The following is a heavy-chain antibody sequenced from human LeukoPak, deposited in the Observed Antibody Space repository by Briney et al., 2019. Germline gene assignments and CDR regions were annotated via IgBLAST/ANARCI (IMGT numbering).Heavy chain of an antibody. D-gene: IGHD3-3*01. CDR2: ISSNGGST. V-gene: IGHV3-64*01. CDR1: GFTFSTYA. CDR3: ARVRDFWSGGGDY. J-gene: IGHJ4*02. Sequence: PGGSLRLSCAASGFTFSTYAMHWVRQAPGKGLEYVSAISSNGGSTYYANSVKGRFTISRDNSKNTLYLQMGSLRVEDMAVYYCARVRDFWSGGGDYWGQGTLVTVSS.